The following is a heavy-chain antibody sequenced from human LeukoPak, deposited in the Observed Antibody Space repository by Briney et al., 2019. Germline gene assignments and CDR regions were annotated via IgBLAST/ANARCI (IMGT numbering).Heavy chain of an antibody. J-gene: IGHJ5*02. Sequence: GGSLRLSCAASGFTFSSYGMHWVRQAPGKGLEWVAVISYDGSNKYYADSVKGRFTISRDNSKNTLYLQMNSLRAEDTAVYYCAKDVVVVAARSASWFVPWGQGTLVTVSS. CDR3: AKDVVVVAARSASWFVP. D-gene: IGHD2-15*01. CDR1: GFTFSSYG. V-gene: IGHV3-30*18. CDR2: ISYDGSNK.